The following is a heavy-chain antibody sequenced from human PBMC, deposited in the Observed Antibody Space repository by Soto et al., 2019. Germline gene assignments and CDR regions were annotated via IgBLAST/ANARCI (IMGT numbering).Heavy chain of an antibody. CDR3: ATEWGYDAFDI. CDR2: IYYSGST. D-gene: IGHD7-27*01. Sequence: QVQLQESGPGLVKPSETLSLTCTVSGNSVSSGSSYWSWIRQPPGKGLEWIGYIYYSGSTNYYPSLKRRVTNSVDTYKHQFSQKMSFVTDADTAVYYCATEWGYDAFDIWCQGTMVTVSS. J-gene: IGHJ3*02. V-gene: IGHV4-61*01. CDR1: GNSVSSGSSY.